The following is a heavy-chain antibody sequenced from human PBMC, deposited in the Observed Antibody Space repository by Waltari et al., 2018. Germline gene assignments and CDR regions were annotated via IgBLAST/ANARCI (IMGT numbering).Heavy chain of an antibody. CDR1: GYTFTGDY. J-gene: IGHJ5*02. CDR3: ARVPEGWVDP. V-gene: IGHV1-2*02. CDR2: VKPTSGDT. Sequence: QVQLVQSGAEVKKPGASVKVSCKASGYTFTGDYIHWVRQAPGQGFEWMVCVKPTSGDTNYERKFRGRVTMTRDTSISTAYMEMSRLRSDDTAVYYCARVPEGWVDPWGQGTLVTVSS.